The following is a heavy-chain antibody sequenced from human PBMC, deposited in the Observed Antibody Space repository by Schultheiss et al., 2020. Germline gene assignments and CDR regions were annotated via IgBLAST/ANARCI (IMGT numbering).Heavy chain of an antibody. V-gene: IGHV3-30*03. CDR1: GFTFSSYG. Sequence: GGSLRLSCAASGFTFSSYGMHWVRQAPGKGLEWVAVISYDGSNKYYADSVKGRFTISRDNSKNTLYLQMNSLRAEDTAVYYCARGAAAGLFDYWGQGTLVTVSS. J-gene: IGHJ4*02. CDR3: ARGAAAGLFDY. CDR2: ISYDGSNK. D-gene: IGHD6-13*01.